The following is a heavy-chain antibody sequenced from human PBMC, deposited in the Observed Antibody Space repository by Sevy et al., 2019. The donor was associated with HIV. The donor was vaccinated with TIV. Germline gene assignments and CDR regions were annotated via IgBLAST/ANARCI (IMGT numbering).Heavy chain of an antibody. V-gene: IGHV4-34*01. CDR2: INHSGST. D-gene: IGHD3-10*01. CDR3: ARAGRGHYYYYYMDV. J-gene: IGHJ6*03. Sequence: LLQLRRPSLTCAVYGGSFSGYWSWIRQPPGKGLEWIGEINHSGSTNYNPSLKSRVTISVDTSKNQFSLKLSSVTAADTAVYYCARAGRGHYYYYYMDVWGKGTTVTVSS. CDR1: GGSFSGY.